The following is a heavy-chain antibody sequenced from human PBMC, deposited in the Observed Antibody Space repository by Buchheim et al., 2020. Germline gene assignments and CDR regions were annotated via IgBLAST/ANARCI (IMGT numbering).Heavy chain of an antibody. CDR2: ISYDGSNK. V-gene: IGHV3-30-3*01. J-gene: IGHJ4*02. Sequence: QVQLVESGGGVVQPGRSLRLSCAASGFTFSSYAMHWVRQAPGKGLEWVAVISYDGSNKYYADSVKGRFTIPSANSTTTLYLQMNSLRAEDTAVYYCARDSHMVRGVIMGIDYWGQGTL. D-gene: IGHD3-10*01. CDR1: GFTFSSYA. CDR3: ARDSHMVRGVIMGIDY.